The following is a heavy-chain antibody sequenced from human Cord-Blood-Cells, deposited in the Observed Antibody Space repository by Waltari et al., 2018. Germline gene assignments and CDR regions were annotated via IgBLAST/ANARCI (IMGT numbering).Heavy chain of an antibody. V-gene: IGHV4-39*01. Sequence: QLQLQESGPGLVKPSETLSLTCTVSGGSISSSSYYWGWIRQPPGKGLEWSGSIYYSGSTYYNPSLKSRVTISVDTSKNQFSLKLSSVTAADTAVYYCARPHSSSDAFDIWGQGTMVTVSS. J-gene: IGHJ3*02. CDR3: ARPHSSSDAFDI. CDR2: IYYSGST. D-gene: IGHD6-6*01. CDR1: GGSISSSSYY.